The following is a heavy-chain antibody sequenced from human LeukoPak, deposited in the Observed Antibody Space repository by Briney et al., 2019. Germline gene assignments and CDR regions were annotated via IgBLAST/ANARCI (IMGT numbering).Heavy chain of an antibody. D-gene: IGHD3-10*01. J-gene: IGHJ4*02. CDR1: GYTFTGYY. Sequence: ASVKVSCKASGYTFTGYYMHWVRQAPGQGLEWMGWINPNSGGTNYAQKFQGRVTMTRDTSISTAYMELSRLRSDDTAVYYCAREDYYGSGNYFDYWGQGTLVTVSS. CDR2: INPNSGGT. CDR3: AREDYYGSGNYFDY. V-gene: IGHV1-2*02.